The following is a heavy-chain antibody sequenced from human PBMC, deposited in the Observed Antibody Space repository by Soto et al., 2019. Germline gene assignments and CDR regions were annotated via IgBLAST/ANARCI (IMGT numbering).Heavy chain of an antibody. CDR1: GGSFSGYY. V-gene: IGHV4-34*01. Sequence: PSATLSLTCAVYGGSFSGYYWSWIRQPPGKGLEWIGEINHSGSTNYNPSLKSRVTISVDTSKNQFSLKLSSVTAADTAVYYCARGKLTYYDILTGYFPPDYWGQGTLVTVSS. CDR3: ARGKLTYYDILTGYFPPDY. J-gene: IGHJ4*02. CDR2: INHSGST. D-gene: IGHD3-9*01.